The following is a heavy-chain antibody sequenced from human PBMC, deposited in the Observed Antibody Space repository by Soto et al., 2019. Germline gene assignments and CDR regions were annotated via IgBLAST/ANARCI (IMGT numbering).Heavy chain of an antibody. Sequence: SETLSLTCCVSGGSITGSSFSWAWIRQSPGTGLQWIGSLSYSGSTYYNPSLEGRVAISADTSKNAFSLELKLMTAADTATYFCARGLRWTRTFDFWGRGTLVTVSS. J-gene: IGHJ4*02. CDR3: ARGLRWTRTFDF. CDR1: GGSITGSSFS. V-gene: IGHV4-39*01. CDR2: LSYSGST. D-gene: IGHD3-16*01.